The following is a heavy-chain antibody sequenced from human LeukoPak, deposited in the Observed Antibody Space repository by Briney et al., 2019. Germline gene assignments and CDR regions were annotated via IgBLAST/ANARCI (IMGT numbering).Heavy chain of an antibody. CDR2: IYHSGST. D-gene: IGHD2-21*02. Sequence: SGTLSLTCAVSGGSISSSNWWSWARQPPGKGLEWIGEIYHSGSTNYNPSLKSRVTISVDKSKNQFSLKLSSVTAADTAVYYCARRIVVVTAPAYGMDVWGQGTTVTVSS. J-gene: IGHJ6*02. CDR1: GGSISSSNW. CDR3: ARRIVVVTAPAYGMDV. V-gene: IGHV4-4*02.